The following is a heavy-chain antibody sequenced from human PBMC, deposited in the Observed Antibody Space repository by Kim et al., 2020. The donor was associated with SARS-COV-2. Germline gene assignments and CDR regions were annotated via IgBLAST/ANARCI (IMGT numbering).Heavy chain of an antibody. CDR3: SRGGGSGFYYG. CDR1: GGSISSYY. J-gene: IGHJ1*01. Sequence: SETLSLTCNVSGGSISSYYWSWIRQPPGGLEWIGYIYYSGSTNYNPSLKSRATISTDTAKNQYSLRLLSVTAADTAVYYCSRGGGSGFYYGWGQGALGTV. D-gene: IGHD3-22*01. CDR2: IYYSGST. V-gene: IGHV4-59*01.